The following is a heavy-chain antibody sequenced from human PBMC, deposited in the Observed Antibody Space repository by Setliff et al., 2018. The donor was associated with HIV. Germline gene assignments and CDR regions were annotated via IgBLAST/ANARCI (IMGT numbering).Heavy chain of an antibody. Sequence: GESLKISCQASGYSFTTYWIGWVRQMPGKGLEWVGIIYPEDSDARYSPSFQVQVTISADTSTTAYLDWASLKASDTAMYYCVRYIGAAAGYIDHWGQGTLVTVSS. V-gene: IGHV5-51*03. CDR2: IYPEDSDA. J-gene: IGHJ4*02. CDR3: VRYIGAAAGYIDH. CDR1: GYSFTTYW. D-gene: IGHD6-25*01.